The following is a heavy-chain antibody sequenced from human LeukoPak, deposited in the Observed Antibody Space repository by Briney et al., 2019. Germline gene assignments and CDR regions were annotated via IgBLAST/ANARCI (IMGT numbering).Heavy chain of an antibody. Sequence: ASVKVSCKASGYTFTSYYMHWVRQAPGQGLEWMGIINPSGGSTSYAQKFQGRVTMTRDTSTSTVYMELSSLRSEDTAVYYCARALYSYVSSGIYPDYWGQGTLFTVSS. J-gene: IGHJ4*02. D-gene: IGHD3-22*01. CDR3: ARALYSYVSSGIYPDY. V-gene: IGHV1-46*01. CDR1: GYTFTSYY. CDR2: INPSGGST.